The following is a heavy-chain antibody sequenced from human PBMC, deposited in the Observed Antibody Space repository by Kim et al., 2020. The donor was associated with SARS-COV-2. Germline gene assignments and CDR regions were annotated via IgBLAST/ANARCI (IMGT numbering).Heavy chain of an antibody. CDR1: GYTFTSYA. CDR3: ARDQGIYCSSTSCRYGMDV. D-gene: IGHD2-2*01. CDR2: INAGNGNT. J-gene: IGHJ6*02. V-gene: IGHV1-3*01. Sequence: ASVKVSCKASGYTFTSYAMHWVRQAPGQRHEWMGWINAGNGNTKYSQKFQGRVTITRDTSASTAYMELSSLRSEDTAVYYCARDQGIYCSSTSCRYGMDVWGQGTTVTVSS.